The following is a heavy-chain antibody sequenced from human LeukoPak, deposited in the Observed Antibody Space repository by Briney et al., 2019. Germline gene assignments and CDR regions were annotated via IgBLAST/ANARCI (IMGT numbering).Heavy chain of an antibody. CDR1: GYTFTGYY. CDR3: AREQDGRDGYNYRRNYYYYYMDV. D-gene: IGHD5-24*01. CDR2: INRSGGST. V-gene: IGHV1-46*01. Sequence: ASVKVSCKASGYTFTGYYMHWVRQAPGQGLEWMGIINRSGGSTSYAQKFQGRVTMTRDTSTSTVYMELSSLRSEDTAVYYCAREQDGRDGYNYRRNYYYYYMDVWGKGTTVTVSS. J-gene: IGHJ6*03.